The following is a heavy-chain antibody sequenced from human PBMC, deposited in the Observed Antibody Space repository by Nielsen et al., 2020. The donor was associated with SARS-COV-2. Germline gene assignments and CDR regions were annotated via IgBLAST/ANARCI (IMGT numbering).Heavy chain of an antibody. CDR2: ISSSGSTI. V-gene: IGHV3-48*01. CDR1: GFTFSSYD. CDR3: ARDHHDFWSGYYRDYYYYGMDV. J-gene: IGHJ6*02. D-gene: IGHD3-3*01. Sequence: GESLKISCAASGFTFSSYDMNWVRQAPGKGLEWVSYISSSGSTIYYADSVKGRFTISRDNSKNTLYLQMNSLRAEDTAVYYCARDHHDFWSGYYRDYYYYGMDVWGQGTTVTVSS.